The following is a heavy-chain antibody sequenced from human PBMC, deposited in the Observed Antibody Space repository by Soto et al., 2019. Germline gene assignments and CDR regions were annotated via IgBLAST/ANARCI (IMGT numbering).Heavy chain of an antibody. Sequence: QVQLQESGPGLVKPSQTLSLTCTVSGGSISSADYYWNWIRQPPGKGLEWIGYIYYSGSTYYNPSLTSRVTISVDTSKNQFSLKLNSVTAADTAVYYCARDRTTSYYYFGMDVWGQGTTVTVSS. J-gene: IGHJ6*02. D-gene: IGHD1-7*01. V-gene: IGHV4-30-4*01. CDR3: ARDRTTSYYYFGMDV. CDR1: GGSISSADYY. CDR2: IYYSGST.